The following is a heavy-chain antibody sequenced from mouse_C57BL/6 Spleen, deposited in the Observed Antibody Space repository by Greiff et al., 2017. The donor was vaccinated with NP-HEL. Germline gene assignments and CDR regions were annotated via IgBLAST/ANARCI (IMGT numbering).Heavy chain of an antibody. CDR2: IYPGSGST. D-gene: IGHD1-1*01. CDR1: GYTFTSYW. CDR3: ARENYYGSRYGYLDY. J-gene: IGHJ2*01. Sequence: QVQLQQPGAELVKPGASVKMSCKASGYTFTSYWITWVKQRPGQGLEWIGDIYPGSGSTNYNEKFKSKATLTVDTSSSTAYMQLSSLTSEDSAVYYGARENYYGSRYGYLDYWGQGTTLTVSS. V-gene: IGHV1-55*01.